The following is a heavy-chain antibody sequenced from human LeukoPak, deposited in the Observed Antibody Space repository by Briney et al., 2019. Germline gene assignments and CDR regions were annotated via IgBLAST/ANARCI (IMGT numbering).Heavy chain of an antibody. CDR2: ISSSSSYI. CDR1: GFIFSSYA. Sequence: GGSLRLSCSASGFIFSSYAMHWVRQAPGKGLEWVSSISSSSSYIYYADSVKGRFTISRDNAKNSLYLQMNSLRAEDTAVYYCARAGTWLQLEYAFDIWGQGTMVTVSS. J-gene: IGHJ3*02. V-gene: IGHV3-21*04. CDR3: ARAGTWLQLEYAFDI. D-gene: IGHD5-24*01.